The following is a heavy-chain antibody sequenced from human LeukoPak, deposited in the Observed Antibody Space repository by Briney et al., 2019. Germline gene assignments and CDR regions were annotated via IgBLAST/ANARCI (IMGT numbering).Heavy chain of an antibody. CDR3: ARDIVDSSSWYYFDY. J-gene: IGHJ4*02. CDR2: ISSSGSTI. D-gene: IGHD6-13*01. CDR1: GSTFSSYE. V-gene: IGHV3-48*03. Sequence: GGSLRLSCAASGSTFSSYEMNWVRQAPGKGLEWVSYISSSGSTIYYADSVKGRFTISRDNAKNSLYLQMNSLRAEDTAVYYCARDIVDSSSWYYFDYWGQGTLVTVSS.